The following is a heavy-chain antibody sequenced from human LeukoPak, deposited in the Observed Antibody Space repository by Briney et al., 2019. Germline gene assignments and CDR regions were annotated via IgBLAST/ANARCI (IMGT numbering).Heavy chain of an antibody. CDR3: ARDLDDAFDI. V-gene: IGHV3-21*01. CDR2: ISSSSNYI. CDR1: GFTFSSHS. Sequence: GGSLRLSCAASGFTFSSHSMNWVRQAPGKGLEWVSSISSSSNYIYYADSVKGRFTISRDNAKNSLYLQVNSLRAEDTAVYYCARDLDDAFDIWGQGTMVTVSS. D-gene: IGHD1-1*01. J-gene: IGHJ3*02.